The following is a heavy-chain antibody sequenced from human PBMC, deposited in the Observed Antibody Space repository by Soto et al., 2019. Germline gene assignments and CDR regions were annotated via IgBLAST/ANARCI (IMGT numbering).Heavy chain of an antibody. J-gene: IGHJ4*02. CDR3: ARDEPEVHDPLAY. D-gene: IGHD2-2*01. V-gene: IGHV1-3*01. CDR1: GYTFTTYT. Sequence: QVQLVQSGAEVNKPGASVKVSCKASGYTFTTYTIHGVRQAPGQRLEWVGCINAGTVYTIYSQKFQGRVSITRDTSASTGFMDLRSLRSEATAVYYCARDEPEVHDPLAYWRPGPLLTVSS. CDR2: INAGTVYT.